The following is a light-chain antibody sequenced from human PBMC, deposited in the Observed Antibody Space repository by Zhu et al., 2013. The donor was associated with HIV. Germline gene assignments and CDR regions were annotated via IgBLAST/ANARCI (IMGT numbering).Light chain of an antibody. CDR2: DAS. V-gene: IGKV1-5*01. J-gene: IGKJ1*01. Sequence: DIQMTQSPSTLSASVGDRVTITCRASQGVSSWLAWYHQKPGKAPNLLIYDASTLQSGVSARFSGSGSGTEFILTINNMQPDDSGTYYCQQYDKYSTFGQGTKVEIQ. CDR1: QGVSSW. CDR3: QQYDKYST.